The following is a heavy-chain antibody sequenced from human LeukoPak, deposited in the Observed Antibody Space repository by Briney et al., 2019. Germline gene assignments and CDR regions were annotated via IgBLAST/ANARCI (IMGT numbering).Heavy chain of an antibody. CDR2: ISHSGTT. V-gene: IGHV4-59*08. CDR1: GGSISSYS. D-gene: IGHD3-9*01. Sequence: PSETLSLTCIVSGGSISSYSWNWIRQSPGKGLEWVGYISHSGTTSYNPSLKSRVTISVDTSKNQLSLKLSSVTAADTAVYYCAGAPPWITTGGDILTGYPYYYGMDVWGQGTTVTVSS. CDR3: AGAPPWITTGGDILTGYPYYYGMDV. J-gene: IGHJ6*02.